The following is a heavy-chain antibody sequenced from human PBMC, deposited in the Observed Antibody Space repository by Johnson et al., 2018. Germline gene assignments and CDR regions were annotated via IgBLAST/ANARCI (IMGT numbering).Heavy chain of an antibody. V-gene: IGHV1-69*09. CDR2: IIPILDMA. D-gene: IGHD3-22*01. CDR1: GGTFSSHT. J-gene: IGHJ6*03. Sequence: QVQLVQSGAEVRKPGSSVKLSCKASGGTFSSHTFTWVRQAPGQGLEWMGRIIPILDMANYAQKFQGRVTITAYKSTATAYMELSSLRSDETAVYYCAKDDTGGYYPPGYYYYMDVWGKGPTVIVSS. CDR3: AKDDTGGYYPPGYYYYMDV.